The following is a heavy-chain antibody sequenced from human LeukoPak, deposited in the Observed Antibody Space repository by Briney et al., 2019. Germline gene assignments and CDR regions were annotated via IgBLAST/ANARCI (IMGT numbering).Heavy chain of an antibody. J-gene: IGHJ4*02. CDR3: AGLVTTVTNFDY. CDR1: DYTFTGYY. CDR2: INPNSGGT. V-gene: IGHV1-2*02. Sequence: ASVTVSCTASDYTFTGYYMHWVRQAPGQGPEWMGWINPNSGGTNYAQKFQRRVTMTRDTSISTAYMELSRLRSDDTAVYYCAGLVTTVTNFDYWGQGTLVTVSA. D-gene: IGHD4-17*01.